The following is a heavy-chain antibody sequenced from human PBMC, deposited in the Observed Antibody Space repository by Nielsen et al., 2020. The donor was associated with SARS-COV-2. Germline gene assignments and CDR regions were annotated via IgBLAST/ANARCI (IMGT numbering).Heavy chain of an antibody. V-gene: IGHV1-18*01. D-gene: IGHD5-18*01. Sequence: ASVKVSCKASGYTFTSYGISWVRQAPGQGLEWMGWISAYNGNTNYAQKLQSRVTMTTDTSTSTAYMELRSLRSEDTAVYYCARAPGIQLWLDAFDIWGQGTMVTVSS. CDR3: ARAPGIQLWLDAFDI. CDR1: GYTFTSYG. J-gene: IGHJ3*02. CDR2: ISAYNGNT.